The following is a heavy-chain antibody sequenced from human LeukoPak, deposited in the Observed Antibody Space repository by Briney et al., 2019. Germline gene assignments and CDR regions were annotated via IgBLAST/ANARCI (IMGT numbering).Heavy chain of an antibody. V-gene: IGHV3-7*03. J-gene: IGHJ4*02. CDR2: IKPDDTEK. Sequence: GGSLRLSCAASGFTFSSYWMSWVRQAPGKGLEWVANIKPDDTEKYYGNSVKGRFTILRDNAKNSVYLQMNSLRAEDTAVYYCAKEIVVVVAASDYWGQGTLVTVSS. D-gene: IGHD2-15*01. CDR1: GFTFSSYW. CDR3: AKEIVVVVAASDY.